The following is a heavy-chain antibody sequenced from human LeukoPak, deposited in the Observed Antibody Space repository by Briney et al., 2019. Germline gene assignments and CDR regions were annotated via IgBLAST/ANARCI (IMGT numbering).Heavy chain of an antibody. J-gene: IGHJ4*02. CDR1: GGSINGGGYY. D-gene: IGHD5-24*01. V-gene: IGHV4-31*01. CDR3: ARARRDGYSGLGFDC. CDR2: IYYSGST. Sequence: PSETLSLTCSVSGGSINGGGYYWSWIRQHPGKGLEWIGYIYYSGSTYYNPSLKSPVTISIDTSTSQFSLKLRSVTAADTAMYYCARARRDGYSGLGFDCWSQGTLVTVSS.